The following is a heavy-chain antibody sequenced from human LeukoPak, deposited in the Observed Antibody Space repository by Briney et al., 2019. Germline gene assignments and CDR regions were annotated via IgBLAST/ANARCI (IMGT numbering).Heavy chain of an antibody. Sequence: PGGSLRLSCAASGFTVSSNYMSWVRQAPGKGLEWVSVIYSGGSTYYADSVKGRFTISRDNSKNTLYLQMNSLRAEDTAVYYCARAYYDSRPYAFDIWGQGTMVTVSS. CDR1: GFTVSSNY. J-gene: IGHJ3*02. V-gene: IGHV3-53*01. CDR3: ARAYYDSRPYAFDI. D-gene: IGHD3-3*01. CDR2: IYSGGST.